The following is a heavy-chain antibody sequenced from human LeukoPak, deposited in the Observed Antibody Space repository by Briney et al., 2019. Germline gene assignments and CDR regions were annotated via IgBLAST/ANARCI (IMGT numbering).Heavy chain of an antibody. CDR1: GFTFSSYA. CDR2: ITYDGSNK. J-gene: IGHJ4*01. CDR3: ARVVGVYAISRLGWLQLPPPHFDY. V-gene: IGHV3-30-3*01. D-gene: IGHD5-24*01. Sequence: GGSLRLSCAASGFTFSSYAVHWVRQAPGKGLEWVALITYDGSNKYYADSVKGRFTISRDNSKNTLYLQMNSLRSDDTAVYYCARVVGVYAISRLGWLQLPPPHFDYW.